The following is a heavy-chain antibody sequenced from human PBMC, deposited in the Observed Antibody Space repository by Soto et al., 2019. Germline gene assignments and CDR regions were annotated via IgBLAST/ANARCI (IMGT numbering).Heavy chain of an antibody. CDR3: ASYMTTVTTYDY. CDR1: GGTFSSYA. J-gene: IGHJ4*02. CDR2: IIPIFGTA. D-gene: IGHD4-17*01. Sequence: GASVKVSCKASGGTFSSYAISWVRQAPGQGLEWMGGIIPIFGTANYAQKFQGRVTITADKSTSTAYMELSSLRSEDTAVYYCASYMTTVTTYDYWGQGTLVTVS. V-gene: IGHV1-69*06.